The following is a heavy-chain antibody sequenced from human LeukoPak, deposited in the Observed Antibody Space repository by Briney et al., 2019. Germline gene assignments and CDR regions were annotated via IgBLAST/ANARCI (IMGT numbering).Heavy chain of an antibody. J-gene: IGHJ4*02. CDR1: GFTVSNNY. D-gene: IGHD4-17*01. CDR2: IYDGGST. CDR3: VRDYGGY. V-gene: IGHV3-66*01. Sequence: PGGSLRLSCAASGFTVSNNYMSWVRQAPGKGLEWVSVIYDGGSTYYEDSVKGRFTISRDNSKNTLYLQMSNLRAEDTAVYYCVRDYGGYWGQGTLVTVSS.